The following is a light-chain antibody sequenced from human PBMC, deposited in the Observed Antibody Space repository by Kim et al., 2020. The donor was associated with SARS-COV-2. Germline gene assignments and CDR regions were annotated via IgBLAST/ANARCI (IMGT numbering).Light chain of an antibody. V-gene: IGKV3-15*01. Sequence: EILLTQSPATLSASPGETVTLSCRASQSVTSNLAWYHHKPGQAPRLLIYGASTRATGVPARFSGSGSETDFTLTISSLQSEDFAVYYCQQYYGWPPRYTFGQGTKLEI. CDR2: GAS. CDR1: QSVTSN. J-gene: IGKJ2*01. CDR3: QQYYGWPPRYT.